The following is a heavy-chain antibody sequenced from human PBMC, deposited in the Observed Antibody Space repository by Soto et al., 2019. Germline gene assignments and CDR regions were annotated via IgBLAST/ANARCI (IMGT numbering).Heavy chain of an antibody. CDR3: ARGRASGSYYLLDY. CDR1: GNTFTSYD. Sequence: ASVKVSCKASGNTFTSYDINWVRQATGHGLEWMGWINPKSGNIGYAQKFQGRVTMTRDTAIRTAYMEVSRQGSDDTAVYYCARGRASGSYYLLDYWGQGTLVTVSS. V-gene: IGHV1-8*01. CDR2: INPKSGNI. J-gene: IGHJ4*02. D-gene: IGHD3-10*01.